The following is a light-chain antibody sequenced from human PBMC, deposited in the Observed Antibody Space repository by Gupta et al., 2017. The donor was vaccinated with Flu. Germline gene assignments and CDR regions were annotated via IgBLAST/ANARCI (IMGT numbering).Light chain of an antibody. V-gene: IGLV1-40*01. J-gene: IGLJ3*02. Sequence: ATITSTRRSCTIGGGYDVYWYPPPPGPPPNLLIYGNSSRPSGVPARFSGSKYATSASLAITWLQAEDEAGYYCQSDYSSRSARVFGGGTKLTVL. CDR3: QSDYSSRSARV. CDR2: GNS. CDR1: SCTIGGGYD.